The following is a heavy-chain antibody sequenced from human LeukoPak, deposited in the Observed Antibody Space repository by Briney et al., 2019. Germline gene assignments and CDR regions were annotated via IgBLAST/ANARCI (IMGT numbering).Heavy chain of an antibody. CDR3: ARHRCSGGSCYPMNWFDP. V-gene: IGHV4-34*01. CDR2: INHSGSS. Sequence: PSETLSLTCAVYGGSFSDYYWSWIRQPPGKGLEWIGEINHSGSSNNHPSLKSRVTISVDTSKNQFSLKLSSVTAADTAVYYCARHRCSGGSCYPMNWFDPWGQGTLVTVSS. CDR1: GGSFSDYY. J-gene: IGHJ5*02. D-gene: IGHD2-15*01.